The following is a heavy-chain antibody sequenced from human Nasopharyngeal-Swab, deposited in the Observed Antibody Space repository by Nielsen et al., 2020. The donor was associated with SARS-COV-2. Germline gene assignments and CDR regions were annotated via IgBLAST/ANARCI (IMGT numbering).Heavy chain of an antibody. J-gene: IGHJ4*02. CDR3: AREVVGGLVDS. D-gene: IGHD1-26*01. CDR2: FYYSGIT. Sequence: SETLSLTCTVSGGSISSYYWSWIRQSPGKGLEWIGYFYYSGITNYNPSLKSRVTILIDTSKNQLSLKLNSGTAADTAVYSCAREVVGGLVDSWGQGTLVTVSS. CDR1: GGSISSYY. V-gene: IGHV4-59*12.